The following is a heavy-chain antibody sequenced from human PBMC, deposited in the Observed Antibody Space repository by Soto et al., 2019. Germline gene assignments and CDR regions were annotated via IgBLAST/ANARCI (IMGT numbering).Heavy chain of an antibody. CDR2: IIPIFGTA. Sequence: SVKVSCKASGGTFSSYAISWVRQAPGQGLEWMGGIIPIFGTANYAQKFQGRVTITADESTSTAYMELSSLRSEDTAVYYCARHIVGATPRKYYYGMDVWGPGTTVTVSS. J-gene: IGHJ6*02. CDR1: GGTFSSYA. CDR3: ARHIVGATPRKYYYGMDV. D-gene: IGHD1-26*01. V-gene: IGHV1-69*13.